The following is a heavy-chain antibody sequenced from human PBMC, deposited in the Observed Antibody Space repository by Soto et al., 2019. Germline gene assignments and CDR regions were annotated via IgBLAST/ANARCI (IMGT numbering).Heavy chain of an antibody. CDR1: GFTFSSYG. V-gene: IGHV3-33*01. CDR3: ARDQTREESYYYYYGMDV. CDR2: IWYDGSNK. Sequence: GGSLRLSCAASGFTFSSYGMHWVRQAPGKGLEWVAVIWYDGSNKYYADSVKGRFTISRDNSKNTLYLQMNSLRAEDTAVYYRARDQTREESYYYYYGMDVWGQGTTVTVSS. J-gene: IGHJ6*02.